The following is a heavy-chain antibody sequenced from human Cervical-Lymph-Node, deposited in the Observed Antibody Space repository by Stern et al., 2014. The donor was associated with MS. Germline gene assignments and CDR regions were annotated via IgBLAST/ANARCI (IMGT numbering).Heavy chain of an antibody. V-gene: IGHV3-30-3*01. CDR2: VSYDVTQR. J-gene: IGHJ4*02. Sequence: VHLVESGGGVVQPGRSLSLSCAASGFTFSTYAMLWVRQAPGKELEWVAFVSYDVTQRNSADSVKARFTISRYNSKNTLYLHMNSLRDEDTAVYFCARGGRGVGLEYWGQGALVTVSS. CDR1: GFTFSTYA. D-gene: IGHD3-10*01. CDR3: ARGGRGVGLEY.